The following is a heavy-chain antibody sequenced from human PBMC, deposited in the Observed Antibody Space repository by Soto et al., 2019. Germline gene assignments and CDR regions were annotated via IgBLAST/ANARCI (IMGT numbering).Heavy chain of an antibody. V-gene: IGHV4-59*01. CDR2: IYYSGST. Sequence: PSETLSLTCTVSGGSISSYYWSWIRQPPGKGLEWIGYIYYSGSTNYNPSLKSRVTISVDTSKNQFSLELSSVTAADTAVYYCARTYCGGDCLFLDYWGQGTLVTVSS. J-gene: IGHJ4*02. CDR3: ARTYCGGDCLFLDY. D-gene: IGHD2-21*02. CDR1: GGSISSYY.